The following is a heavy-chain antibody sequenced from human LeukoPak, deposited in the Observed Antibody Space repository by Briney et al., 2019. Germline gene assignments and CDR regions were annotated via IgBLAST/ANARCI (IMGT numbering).Heavy chain of an antibody. CDR1: GFTLSNFA. CDR2: IGTAGDT. V-gene: IGHV3-13*01. J-gene: IGHJ4*02. CDR3: ARQMTPHGNFDY. D-gene: IGHD1-26*01. Sequence: GGSLRLSCAASGFTLSNFAMHWVRHATGKGLEWVSAIGTAGDTFYPGSVKGRFTISRENAKNSLYLLMNNLRAEDTAVYYCARQMTPHGNFDYWGQGTLVTVSS.